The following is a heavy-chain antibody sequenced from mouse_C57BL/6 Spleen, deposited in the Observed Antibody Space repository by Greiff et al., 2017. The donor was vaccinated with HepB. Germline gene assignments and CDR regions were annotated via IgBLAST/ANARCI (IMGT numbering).Heavy chain of an antibody. D-gene: IGHD1-1*01. J-gene: IGHJ2*01. Sequence: QVQLQQPGAELVKPGASVKLSCKASGYTFTSYWMQWVKQRPGQGLEWIGEIDPSDSYTNYNQKFKGKATLTVDTSSSPAYMQISSLTSEDSAVYDCARSGYYGSRYYFDYWGQGTTLTVSS. CDR2: IDPSDSYT. CDR3: ARSGYYGSRYYFDY. V-gene: IGHV1-50*01. CDR1: GYTFTSYW.